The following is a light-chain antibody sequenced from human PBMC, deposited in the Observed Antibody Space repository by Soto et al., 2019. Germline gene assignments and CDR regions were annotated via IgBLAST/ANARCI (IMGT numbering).Light chain of an antibody. CDR1: QSISSW. CDR2: KAS. Sequence: DIQMSQSPSTLSASVGDRVTITCRASQSISSWLAWYQQKPGKAPKLLIYKASSLESGVPSRFSCSGSGTELTLTISSLQPDDFATYYCQQYNDYPWTFGQGTKVEIK. J-gene: IGKJ1*01. CDR3: QQYNDYPWT. V-gene: IGKV1-5*03.